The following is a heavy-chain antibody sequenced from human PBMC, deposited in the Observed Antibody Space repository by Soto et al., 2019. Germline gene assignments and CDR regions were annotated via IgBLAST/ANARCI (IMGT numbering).Heavy chain of an antibody. CDR2: ISAYNGNT. V-gene: IGHV1-18*01. J-gene: IGHJ6*02. D-gene: IGHD3-10*01. Sequence: ASVKVSCKASGYTFTSYCISWVRQAPGQGLEWMGWISAYNGNTNYAQNLQGRVTMTTDTSTSTAYMELRSLRPDDTAVYYCARVLWYGELMYYYYGMDVWGQGTTVTVS. CDR3: ARVLWYGELMYYYYGMDV. CDR1: GYTFTSYC.